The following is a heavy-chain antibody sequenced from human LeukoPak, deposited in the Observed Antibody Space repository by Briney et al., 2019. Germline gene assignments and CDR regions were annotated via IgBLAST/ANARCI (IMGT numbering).Heavy chain of an antibody. D-gene: IGHD3-22*01. CDR3: AKHYYFGEGAFDI. V-gene: IGHV3-23*01. CDR1: GFTFSSYA. Sequence: GGSLRLSCAASGFTFSSYAMSWVRQAPGKGLEWVSAISGSGGSTYYADSVKGRFTISRDNSKNTLYPQMNSLRAEDTAVYYCAKHYYFGEGAFDIWGQGTMVTVSS. CDR2: ISGSGGST. J-gene: IGHJ3*02.